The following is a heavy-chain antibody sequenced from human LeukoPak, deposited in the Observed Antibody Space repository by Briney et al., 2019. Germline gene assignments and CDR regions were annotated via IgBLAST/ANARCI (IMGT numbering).Heavy chain of an antibody. CDR1: GYTLTGLS. D-gene: IGHD4-17*01. Sequence: ASVKVSCKVSGYTLTGLSMHWVRQAPGKGLEWMGGFDPEDGETIYAQKFQGRVTMTEDTSTDTAYMELRGLRSEDTAVYYCAISTTTVTVFDYWGQGTLVTVSS. CDR2: FDPEDGET. CDR3: AISTTTVTVFDY. J-gene: IGHJ4*02. V-gene: IGHV1-24*01.